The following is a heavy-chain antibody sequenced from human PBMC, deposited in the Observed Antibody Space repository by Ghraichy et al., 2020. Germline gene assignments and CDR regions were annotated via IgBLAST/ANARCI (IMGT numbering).Heavy chain of an antibody. J-gene: IGHJ6*03. V-gene: IGHV1-69*06. Sequence: SVKVSCKASGGTFSSYAISWVRQAPGQGLEWMGGIIPIFGTANYAQKFQGRVTITADKSTSTAYMELSSLRSEDTAVYYCARTQLSVDTAMVQETYYYYYYMDVWGKGTTVTVSS. CDR2: IIPIFGTA. CDR1: GGTFSSYA. CDR3: ARTQLSVDTAMVQETYYYYYYMDV. D-gene: IGHD5-18*01.